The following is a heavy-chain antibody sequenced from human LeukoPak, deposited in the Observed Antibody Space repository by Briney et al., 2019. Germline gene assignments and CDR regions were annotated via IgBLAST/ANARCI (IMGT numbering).Heavy chain of an antibody. J-gene: IGHJ4*02. CDR2: IIPIFGTP. D-gene: IGHD3-16*01. V-gene: IGHV1-69*06. Sequence: SVKVSCKASGGTFSSYAISWVRQAPGQGLEWMGGIIPIFGTPNYAQKFQGRVTITADKSTSTAYMELSSLRSEDTAVYYCARTVTYAFPALDYWGQGTLVTVSS. CDR1: GGTFSSYA. CDR3: ARTVTYAFPALDY.